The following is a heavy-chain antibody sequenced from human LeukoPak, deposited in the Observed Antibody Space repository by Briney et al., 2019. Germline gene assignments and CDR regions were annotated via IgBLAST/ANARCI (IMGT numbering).Heavy chain of an antibody. D-gene: IGHD5-12*01. V-gene: IGHV4-59*01. CDR3: ARAVIRGYSGYQFDP. J-gene: IGHJ5*02. CDR1: DGSIYSYY. Sequence: PSETLSLTCTVSDGSIYSYYWTWIRQPPGKGLEWIGYIYDSGSTNYKSSLKSRVTISIDTSKNQFSLKLSSVTAADTAVYYCARAVIRGYSGYQFDPWGQGTLVTVSS. CDR2: IYDSGST.